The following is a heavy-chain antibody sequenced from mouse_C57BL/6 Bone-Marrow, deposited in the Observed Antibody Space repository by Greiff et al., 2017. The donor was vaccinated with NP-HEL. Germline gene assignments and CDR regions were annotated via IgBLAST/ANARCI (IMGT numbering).Heavy chain of an antibody. Sequence: EVKLMESGGGLVQPGGSMKLSCAASGFTFSDAWMDWVRQSPEKGLEWVAEIRNKANNHATYYAESVKGRFTISRDDSKSSVYLQMNSLRAEDTGIYYCTRTPSYYGSSWDYWGQGTTLTVSS. CDR1: GFTFSDAW. CDR3: TRTPSYYGSSWDY. V-gene: IGHV6-6*01. J-gene: IGHJ2*01. D-gene: IGHD1-1*01. CDR2: IRNKANNHAT.